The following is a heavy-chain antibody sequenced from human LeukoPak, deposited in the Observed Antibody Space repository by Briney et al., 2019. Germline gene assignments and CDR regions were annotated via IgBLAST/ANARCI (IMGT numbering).Heavy chain of an antibody. CDR1: GGTFSSYA. J-gene: IGHJ3*02. D-gene: IGHD3-22*01. V-gene: IGHV1-69*04. CDR2: IIPILGIA. CDR3: ARDWDYYDSSGYYYEYYAFDI. Sequence: ASVKVSCKASGGTFSSYAISWVRQAPGQGLEWMGRIIPILGIANYAQKFQGRVTITADKSTSTAYMELSSLRSEDTAVYYCARDWDYYDSSGYYYEYYAFDIWGQGTMVTVSS.